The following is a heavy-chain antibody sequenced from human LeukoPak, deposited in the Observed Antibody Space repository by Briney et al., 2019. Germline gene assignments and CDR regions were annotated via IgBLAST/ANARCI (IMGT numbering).Heavy chain of an antibody. CDR1: GFTFSSYA. CDR2: ISYDGINK. J-gene: IGHJ4*02. D-gene: IGHD5-18*01. Sequence: GGSLRLSCAASGFTFSSYAMHWVRQAPAKGLEWVAVISYDGINKYCVDSVKGRFTISRGNSKNTLYLQMNSLRAEDTAVYYCARDGYDLNTPMVSTIFDYWGQGTLVTVSS. V-gene: IGHV3-30-3*01. CDR3: ARDGYDLNTPMVSTIFDY.